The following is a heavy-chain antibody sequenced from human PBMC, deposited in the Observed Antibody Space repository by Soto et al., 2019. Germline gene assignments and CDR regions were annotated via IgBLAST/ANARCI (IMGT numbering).Heavy chain of an antibody. CDR2: ISGSGENT. CDR3: ANALGLGGGSCYGD. CDR1: GFTFSSYA. D-gene: IGHD2-15*01. Sequence: EVQLLESGGGLVQPGGSLRLSCAASGFTFSSYAMGWVRQAPGKGLEWVAAISGSGENTYHPDSVKGRFTISRDNSKNTLVLQMNSLRAEDTAVYYCANALGLGGGSCYGDWGQGTLVTVSS. V-gene: IGHV3-23*01. J-gene: IGHJ4*02.